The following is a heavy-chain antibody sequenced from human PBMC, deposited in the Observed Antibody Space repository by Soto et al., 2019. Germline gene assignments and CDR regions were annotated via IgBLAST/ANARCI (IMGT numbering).Heavy chain of an antibody. D-gene: IGHD3-22*01. CDR1: GGSISSGDYY. J-gene: IGHJ4*02. Sequence: PSETLSLTCTVSGGSISSGDYYWSWIRQPPGKGLECIGYIYYSGITYYNPSLKSRVTISVDTSKNQFSLKLSSVTAADTAVYYCARVPFYDSSGRSYYFDYWGQGTLVTVSS. V-gene: IGHV4-30-4*01. CDR3: ARVPFYDSSGRSYYFDY. CDR2: IYYSGIT.